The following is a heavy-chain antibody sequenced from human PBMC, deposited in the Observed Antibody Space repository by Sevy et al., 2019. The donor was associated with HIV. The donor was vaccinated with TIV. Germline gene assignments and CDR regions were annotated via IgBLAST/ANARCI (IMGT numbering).Heavy chain of an antibody. V-gene: IGHV1-18*01. D-gene: IGHD3-3*01. CDR3: VRGTTFYDFWTGGDY. CDR2: TSGFNGDT. Sequence: ASVKVSCKASGYTVTNYAISWVRQAPGQGLEWMGWTSGFNGDTKNAEKFQGRFTMTTDTSTKTAYMDLRSLRSDDTAVYYCVRGTTFYDFWTGGDYWGQGTLVTVSS. J-gene: IGHJ4*02. CDR1: GYTVTNYA.